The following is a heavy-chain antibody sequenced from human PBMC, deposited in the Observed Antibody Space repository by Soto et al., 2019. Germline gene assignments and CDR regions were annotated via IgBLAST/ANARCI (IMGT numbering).Heavy chain of an antibody. J-gene: IGHJ6*02. CDR1: GGSISSGGYS. D-gene: IGHD3-16*01. CDR2: IYHSGST. V-gene: IGHV4-30-2*01. Sequence: SETLSLTCAVSGGSISSGGYSWSWIRQPPGKGLEWIGYIYHSGSTYYNPSLKSRVTISVDRSKNQFSLKLSSVTAADTAVYYCARGGDRFDGMDVWGQETTVTVSS. CDR3: ARGGDRFDGMDV.